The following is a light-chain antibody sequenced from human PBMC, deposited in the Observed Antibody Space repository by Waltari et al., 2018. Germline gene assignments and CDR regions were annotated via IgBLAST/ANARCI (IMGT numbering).Light chain of an antibody. Sequence: DIQMTQSPSFLSASVGDRVTITCRASQRISSYLNWCQQQAGKAPKLLIYGSSSLQSGVPSRFSGTGSGTDFTLTINGLQPEDFATYYCQQTYNLFTFGPGTTVDFE. V-gene: IGKV1-39*01. CDR2: GSS. CDR3: QQTYNLFT. CDR1: QRISSY. J-gene: IGKJ3*01.